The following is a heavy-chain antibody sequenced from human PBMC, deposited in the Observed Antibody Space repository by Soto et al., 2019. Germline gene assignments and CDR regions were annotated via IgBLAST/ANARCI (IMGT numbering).Heavy chain of an antibody. J-gene: IGHJ5*02. Sequence: GGSLRLSCAASGFTFSSYGMHWVRQAPGKGLEWVAVIWYDGSNKYYADSVKGRFTISRDNSKNTLYLQMNSLRAEDTAVYYCARDQNGDYDLSGWFDPWGQGTLVTVSS. CDR1: GFTFSSYG. V-gene: IGHV3-33*01. CDR3: ARDQNGDYDLSGWFDP. CDR2: IWYDGSNK. D-gene: IGHD4-17*01.